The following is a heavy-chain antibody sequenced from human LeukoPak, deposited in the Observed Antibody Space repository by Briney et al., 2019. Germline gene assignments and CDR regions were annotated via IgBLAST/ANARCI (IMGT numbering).Heavy chain of an antibody. V-gene: IGHV4-31*03. Sequence: TSETLSLTCTVSGDSINIHHHFWGWIRQHPGKGLEWIGYVNYIGSTFCNPSLKSRVTISLDTSKNQISLNLTTVTAADAAVYYCAREGGNFDFDSWGQGSLVTVSS. J-gene: IGHJ4*02. CDR2: VNYIGST. D-gene: IGHD4-23*01. CDR1: GDSINIHHHF. CDR3: AREGGNFDFDS.